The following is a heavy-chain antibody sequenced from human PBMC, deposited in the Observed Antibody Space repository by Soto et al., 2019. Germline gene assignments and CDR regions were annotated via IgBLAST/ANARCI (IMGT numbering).Heavy chain of an antibody. CDR1: GGSISSGGYY. J-gene: IGHJ5*02. CDR3: AREAQQIEDLFDP. D-gene: IGHD6-13*01. V-gene: IGHV4-31*03. CDR2: IYYSGST. Sequence: SETLSLTCTVSGGSISSGGYYWSWIRQHPGKGLEWIGYIYYSGSTYYNPSLKSRVTISVDTSKNQFSLKLSSVTAADTAVYYFAREAQQIEDLFDPCGQGTLVTVYS.